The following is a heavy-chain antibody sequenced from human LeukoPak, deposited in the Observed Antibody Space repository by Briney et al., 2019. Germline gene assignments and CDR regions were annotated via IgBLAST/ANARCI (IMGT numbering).Heavy chain of an antibody. CDR3: ASEGVVVVTASCFHY. Sequence: GGSLRLSCAASGFTFSSYWMSCVRQAPGKGLEWVANIKQDGSEKYYVDSVKGRFTISRDNAKNSLYLQMNSLRAEDTAVYYCASEGVVVVTASCFHYWGQGTLVTVSS. J-gene: IGHJ4*02. CDR2: IKQDGSEK. CDR1: GFTFSSYW. V-gene: IGHV3-7*01. D-gene: IGHD2-21*02.